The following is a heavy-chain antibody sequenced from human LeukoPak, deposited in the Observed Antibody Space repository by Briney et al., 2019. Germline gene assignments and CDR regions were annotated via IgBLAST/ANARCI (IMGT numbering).Heavy chain of an antibody. J-gene: IGHJ4*02. CDR3: ARDSVTGTTRIDY. CDR1: SYSISNGYY. D-gene: IGHD1-7*01. CDR2: IYTSGRT. V-gene: IGHV4-4*07. Sequence: SETLSLTCAVSSYSISNGYYWSWIRQPAGKGLEWIGRIYTSGRTDYNPSLKSRVTISINTSKNQFSLDLTSVTAADTAVYYCARDSVTGTTRIDYWGQGTLVTVSS.